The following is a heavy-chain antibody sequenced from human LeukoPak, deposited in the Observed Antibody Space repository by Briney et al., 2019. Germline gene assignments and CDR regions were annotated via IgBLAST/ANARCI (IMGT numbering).Heavy chain of an antibody. CDR3: ARERSFYRPLDY. D-gene: IGHD6-13*01. CDR1: GGSVYSTNW. J-gene: IGHJ4*02. CDR2: VHLDGRT. V-gene: IGHV4-4*02. Sequence: SETLSLTCGVSGGSVYSTNWWTWIRQPPGKGLEWIGEVHLDGRTNFNPSLKSRLTMSVDLSENHVSLKLTSVTAADTAVYYCARERSFYRPLDYSGQGTLVTVSS.